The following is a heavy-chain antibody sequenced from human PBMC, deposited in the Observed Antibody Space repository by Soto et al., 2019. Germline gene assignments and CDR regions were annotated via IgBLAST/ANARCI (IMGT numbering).Heavy chain of an antibody. Sequence: GESLKISCKGSGYSFTTYWIGWVRQMPGKGLEWMGMIYPGDSDTRYSPSFQGQVTISADKSITTAYLQWSSLKASDTAIYYCARGSTAYYFDYWGQGTQVTVSS. CDR1: GYSFTTYW. J-gene: IGHJ4*02. D-gene: IGHD2-21*02. CDR2: IYPGDSDT. CDR3: ARGSTAYYFDY. V-gene: IGHV5-51*01.